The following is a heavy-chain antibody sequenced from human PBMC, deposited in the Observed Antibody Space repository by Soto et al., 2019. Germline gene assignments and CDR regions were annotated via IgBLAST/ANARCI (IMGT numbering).Heavy chain of an antibody. J-gene: IGHJ3*02. Sequence: PSEILSLTCAVSGGSISSGGYSWSWIRQPPGKGLEWIGYIYHSGSTYYNPSLKSRVTISVDRSKNQFSLKLSSVTAADTAVYYCARGTYYYDSSGYYYYDAFDIWGQGTMVTVSS. CDR2: IYHSGST. V-gene: IGHV4-30-2*01. CDR1: GGSISSGGYS. CDR3: ARGTYYYDSSGYYYYDAFDI. D-gene: IGHD3-22*01.